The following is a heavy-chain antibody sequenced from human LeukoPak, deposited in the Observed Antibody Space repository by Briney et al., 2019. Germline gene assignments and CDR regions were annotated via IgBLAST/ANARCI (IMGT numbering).Heavy chain of an antibody. CDR3: ARGRAAAILYYYYMDV. V-gene: IGHV1-69*05. CDR1: GGTFSSYA. D-gene: IGHD2-2*01. J-gene: IGHJ6*03. CDR2: IIPIFGTA. Sequence: SVNVSCKASGGTFSSYAISWVRQAPGQGLEWMGGIIPIFGTANYAQKFQGRVTITTDESTSTAYMELCSLRSEDTAVYYCARGRAAAILYYYYMDVWGKGTTVTVSS.